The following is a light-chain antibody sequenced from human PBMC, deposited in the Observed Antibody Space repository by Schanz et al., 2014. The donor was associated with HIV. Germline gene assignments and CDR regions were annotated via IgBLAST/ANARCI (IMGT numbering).Light chain of an antibody. J-gene: IGKJ4*01. V-gene: IGKV1-9*01. CDR1: QTISNS. CDR3: QQYYSYPPT. Sequence: DIQLTQSPALLSASVGDRVTLTCRASQTISNSLAWYQQRPGKAPKVLIYAASTLQRGVPSRFSGSGSGTDFTLTISSLQPEDFATYYCQQYYSYPPTFGGGTKVEIK. CDR2: AAS.